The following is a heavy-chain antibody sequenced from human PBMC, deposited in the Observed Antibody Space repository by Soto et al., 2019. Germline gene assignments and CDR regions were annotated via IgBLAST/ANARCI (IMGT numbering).Heavy chain of an antibody. D-gene: IGHD3-3*01. J-gene: IGHJ4*02. V-gene: IGHV3-23*01. Sequence: GGSLRLSCAASGFTISSYAMSWVRQAPGKGLEWVSAISGSGHSTYYTDSVKGRFTISRDTSKNTLYLQMNSLRAEDTAVYYCAKDSAPITIFVQFDYWGQGTLVTVSS. CDR2: ISGSGHST. CDR1: GFTISSYA. CDR3: AKDSAPITIFVQFDY.